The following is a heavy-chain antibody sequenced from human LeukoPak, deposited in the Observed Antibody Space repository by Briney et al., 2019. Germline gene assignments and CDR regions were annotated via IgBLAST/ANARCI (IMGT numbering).Heavy chain of an antibody. J-gene: IGHJ3*02. Sequence: PGGSLRLSCAASGFIFRHYTMTWVRQAPGKGLEWVSHIRSNGDDIRYADFVEGRFSISRDDAKNSLFLQMNSLRAEDTAVYYCARYCSSINCYGGDAFDIWGLGTMVAVSS. CDR2: IRSNGDDI. CDR3: ARYCSSINCYGGDAFDI. V-gene: IGHV3-21*05. D-gene: IGHD2-2*01. CDR1: GFIFRHYT.